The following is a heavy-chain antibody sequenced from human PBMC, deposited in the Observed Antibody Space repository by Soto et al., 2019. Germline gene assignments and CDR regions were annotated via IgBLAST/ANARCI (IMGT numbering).Heavy chain of an antibody. CDR1: GYSFTSYW. Sequence: GESLKISCKGSGYSFTSYWIGWVRQMPGKXLEWMGIIYPGDSDTRYSPSFQGQVTISADKSISTAYLQWSSLKASDTAMYYCARHGCSSTSCYDNYYYYGMDVWGQGTTVTVSS. D-gene: IGHD2-2*01. J-gene: IGHJ6*02. CDR3: ARHGCSSTSCYDNYYYYGMDV. CDR2: IYPGDSDT. V-gene: IGHV5-51*01.